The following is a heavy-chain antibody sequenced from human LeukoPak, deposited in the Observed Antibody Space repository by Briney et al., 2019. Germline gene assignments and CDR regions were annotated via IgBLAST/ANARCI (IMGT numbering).Heavy chain of an antibody. J-gene: IGHJ3*02. D-gene: IGHD3-16*01. CDR1: GFTFSNSA. Sequence: SVKISCKASGFTFSNSAVQWVRQARGQRLEWIGWIVVGSSNTDYTQKFQERVTITRDMSTGTAYMELSSLTSEDTAVYYCAARPGGYASFDIWGQGTMLTVSS. CDR3: AARPGGYASFDI. CDR2: IVVGSSNT. V-gene: IGHV1-58*01.